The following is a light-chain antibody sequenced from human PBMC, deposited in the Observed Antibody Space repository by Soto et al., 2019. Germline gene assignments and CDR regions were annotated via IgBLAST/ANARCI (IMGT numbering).Light chain of an antibody. V-gene: IGKV3-11*01. Sequence: EIVITQSPSTLSVSPGERATLSCRASQSVSSYLAWYQQKPGQAPRLLIYDASNRATGIPARFSGSGSGTDFTLTISSLEPEDFAVYYCQQRSNWLTFGGGTMVDVK. CDR2: DAS. CDR1: QSVSSY. J-gene: IGKJ4*01. CDR3: QQRSNWLT.